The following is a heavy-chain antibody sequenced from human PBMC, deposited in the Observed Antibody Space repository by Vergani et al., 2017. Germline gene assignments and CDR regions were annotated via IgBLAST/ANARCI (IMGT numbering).Heavy chain of an antibody. J-gene: IGHJ4*02. Sequence: QVQLQQWGAGLLKPSETLSLTCAVYGGSFSGYYWSWIRQPPGKGLEWIGEINHSGSTYYNPSLKSRVTISVDTSKNQFSLKLSSVTAADTAVYYCARDGDYYDSSGYYYFWGQGTLVTVSS. CDR3: ARDGDYYDSSGYYYF. D-gene: IGHD3-22*01. CDR2: INHSGST. V-gene: IGHV4-34*01. CDR1: GGSFSGYY.